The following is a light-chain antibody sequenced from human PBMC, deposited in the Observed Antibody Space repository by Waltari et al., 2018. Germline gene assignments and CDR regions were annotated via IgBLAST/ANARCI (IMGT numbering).Light chain of an antibody. CDR1: QSVLYSSNNKNY. CDR3: HQYYANPQT. Sequence: DIVMTQSPDSLAVSLGERATINCKSSQSVLYSSNNKNYLAWYQHKSGQPPKLLIYWASTRESGVPDRFSGSGSGTDFSLTINNLQPEDVAVYYCHQYYANPQTFGQGTRV. V-gene: IGKV4-1*01. CDR2: WAS. J-gene: IGKJ1*01.